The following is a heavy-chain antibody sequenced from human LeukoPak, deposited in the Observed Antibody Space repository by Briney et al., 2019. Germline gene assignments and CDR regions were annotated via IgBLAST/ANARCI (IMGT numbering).Heavy chain of an antibody. CDR3: ARGFYGSGSYSSPGFHAFDI. CDR1: GGSVSGYY. CDR2: VYHTGST. V-gene: IGHV4-59*02. J-gene: IGHJ3*02. D-gene: IGHD3-10*01. Sequence: SETLSLTCTVSGGSVSGYYWSWIRQPPGKGLEWIGYVYHTGSTNYSPSLKSRVSILVDRSTNEFSLELSSVTAADTAVYYCARGFYGSGSYSSPGFHAFDIWGQGTMVTVSS.